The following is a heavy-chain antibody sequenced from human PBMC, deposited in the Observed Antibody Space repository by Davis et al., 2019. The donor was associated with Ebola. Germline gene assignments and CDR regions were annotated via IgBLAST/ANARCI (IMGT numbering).Heavy chain of an antibody. Sequence: ASVKVSCKASGYTFTSYAMHWVRQAPGQRLEWMGWINAGNGNTKYSQKLQGRVTMTTDTSTSTAYMELRSLRSDDTAVYYCARDLEQQPNWGQGTLATVSS. V-gene: IGHV1-3*01. CDR3: ARDLEQQPN. CDR1: GYTFTSYA. CDR2: INAGNGNT. J-gene: IGHJ4*02. D-gene: IGHD6-13*01.